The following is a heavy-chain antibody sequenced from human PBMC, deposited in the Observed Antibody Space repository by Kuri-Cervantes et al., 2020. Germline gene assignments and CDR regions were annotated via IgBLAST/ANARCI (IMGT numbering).Heavy chain of an antibody. J-gene: IGHJ5*02. CDR2: ISGNGETT. Sequence: GESLKISCAASGFTFSSYAMSWVRQAPGKGLEWVSVISGNGETTYYADSVKGRFTISRDNSKNTLYPQMNSLRAEDTAVYYCAKDLVYRVVRGGVDPWGQGTLVTVSS. CDR1: GFTFSSYA. V-gene: IGHV3-23*01. D-gene: IGHD2/OR15-2a*01. CDR3: AKDLVYRVVRGGVDP.